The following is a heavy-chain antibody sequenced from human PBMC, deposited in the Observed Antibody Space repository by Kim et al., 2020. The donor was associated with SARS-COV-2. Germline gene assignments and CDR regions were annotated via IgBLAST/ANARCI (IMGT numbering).Heavy chain of an antibody. V-gene: IGHV1-8*01. CDR2: MNPNSGNT. CDR3: ARSQYCTGGVCPQILYYYYYYMDV. Sequence: ASVKVSCKASGYTFTSYDINWVRQATGQGLEWMGWMNPNSGNTGYAQKFQGRVTMTRNTSISTAYMELSSLRSEDTAVYYCARSQYCTGGVCPQILYYYYYYMDVWGKGTTVTVSS. CDR1: GYTFTSYD. J-gene: IGHJ6*03. D-gene: IGHD2-8*02.